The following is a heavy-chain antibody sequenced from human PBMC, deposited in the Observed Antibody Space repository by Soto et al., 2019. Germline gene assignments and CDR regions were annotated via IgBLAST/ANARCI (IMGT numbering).Heavy chain of an antibody. D-gene: IGHD1-26*01. CDR3: ASYSGNYFSDY. CDR2: IIPIVGTS. CDR1: GGTFSSHS. J-gene: IGHJ4*02. Sequence: QVQLVQSGAEARKPGSSVKVSCRASGGTFSSHSITWVRQAPGQGLEWMGGIIPIVGTSNYAQKFQGRVTITADESTSTAYMELSSLRSEDTAVYYCASYSGNYFSDYWGQGTLVTVSS. V-gene: IGHV1-69*01.